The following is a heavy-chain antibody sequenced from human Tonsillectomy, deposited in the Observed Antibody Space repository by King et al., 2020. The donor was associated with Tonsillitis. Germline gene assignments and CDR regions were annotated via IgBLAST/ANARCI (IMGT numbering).Heavy chain of an antibody. CDR2: ISYDGSNK. Sequence: VQLVESGGGLVQPGRSLRLSCAASGFTFSSYGMHWVRQAPGKGLEWVAVISYDGSNKYYADSVKGRFTISRDNSKNTLYLQMNSLRAEDTAVYYCANEAGKGYFDYWGQGTLVTVSS. CDR1: GFTFSSYG. D-gene: IGHD6-19*01. J-gene: IGHJ4*02. CDR3: ANEAGKGYFDY. V-gene: IGHV3-30*18.